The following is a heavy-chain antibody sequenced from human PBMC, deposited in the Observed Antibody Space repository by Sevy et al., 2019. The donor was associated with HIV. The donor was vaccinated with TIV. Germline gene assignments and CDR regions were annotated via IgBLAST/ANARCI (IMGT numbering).Heavy chain of an antibody. V-gene: IGHV4-34*01. J-gene: IGHJ4*02. CDR1: GGSFSGYY. Sequence: SETLSLTCAVYGGSFSGYYWSWIRQPPGKGLEWIGEINHSGSTNYNPSLKSRVTISVDTSKNQFSLKLSLVTAADTAVYYCARGTGDSSGYYYFDYWGQGTLVTVSS. CDR2: INHSGST. D-gene: IGHD3-22*01. CDR3: ARGTGDSSGYYYFDY.